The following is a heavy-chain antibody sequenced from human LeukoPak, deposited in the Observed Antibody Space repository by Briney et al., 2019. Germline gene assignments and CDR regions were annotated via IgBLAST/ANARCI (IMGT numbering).Heavy chain of an antibody. CDR1: GGSISSYY. D-gene: IGHD2-21*02. CDR3: ARSPPGYCGGDCYSGGWFDP. CDR2: IYYSGST. Sequence: KPSETLSLTCTVSGGSISSYYWSWIRQPPGKGLEWSGYIYYSGSTNYNPSLKSRVTISVDTSKNQFSLKLSSVTAADTAVYYCARSPPGYCGGDCYSGGWFDPWGQGTLVTVSS. J-gene: IGHJ5*02. V-gene: IGHV4-59*01.